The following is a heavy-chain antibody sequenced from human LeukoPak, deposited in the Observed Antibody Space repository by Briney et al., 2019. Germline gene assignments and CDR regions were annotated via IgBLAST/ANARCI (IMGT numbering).Heavy chain of an antibody. CDR2: IKQDGNEK. CDR3: AKGSSGYFFDL. V-gene: IGHV3-7*01. D-gene: IGHD3-22*01. J-gene: IGHJ4*02. CDR1: GGSISGYY. Sequence: ETPSLTCTVSGGSISGYYWSWVRQAPGKGLEWVANIKQDGNEKYYVDSVKGRFTISRDNAKNSLYLQMNSLRAEDTAVYYCAKGSSGYFFDLWGQGTLVTVSS.